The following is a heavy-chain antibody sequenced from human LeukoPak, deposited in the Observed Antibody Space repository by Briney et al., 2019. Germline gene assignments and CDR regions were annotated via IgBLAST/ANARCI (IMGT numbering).Heavy chain of an antibody. J-gene: IGHJ4*02. CDR3: ARSQWLVTVEY. D-gene: IGHD6-19*01. V-gene: IGHV4-34*01. CDR1: GGSFSGYY. Sequence: SETLSLTCAVYGGSFSGYYWSWIRQPPGKGLEWIGEINHSGSTNYNPSLKSRVTISVDTSKNQFSLKLSSVTAADTAVYYCARSQWLVTVEYWGQGSLVTVSS. CDR2: INHSGST.